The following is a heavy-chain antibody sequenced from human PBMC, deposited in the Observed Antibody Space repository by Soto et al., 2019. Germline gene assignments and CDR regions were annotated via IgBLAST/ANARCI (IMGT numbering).Heavy chain of an antibody. J-gene: IGHJ6*03. D-gene: IGHD3-3*01. CDR3: ARDRGIFGDYYMDV. Sequence: ASLKVSCKASGYTFTSYGISWVRQAPGQGLEWMGWISAYNGNTNYAQKLQGRVTMTTDTSTSTAYMELRSLRSDDTAVYYCARDRGIFGDYYMDVWGKGTTVTVSS. CDR1: GYTFTSYG. CDR2: ISAYNGNT. V-gene: IGHV1-18*01.